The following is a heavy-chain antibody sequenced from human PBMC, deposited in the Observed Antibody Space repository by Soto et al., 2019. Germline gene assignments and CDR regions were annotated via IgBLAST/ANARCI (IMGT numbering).Heavy chain of an antibody. V-gene: IGHV1-24*01. CDR1: GYTLTELS. CDR3: ATNPVADHTPFEY. CDR2: FDPEDGET. J-gene: IGHJ4*02. Sequence: GASVKVSCKVCGYTLTELSMHWVRQAPGKGREWMGGFDPEDGETIYAQKFQGRVTMTEDTSTDTAYMELSSLRSEDTAVYYCATNPVADHTPFEYWGQGTLVSVSS. D-gene: IGHD2-15*01.